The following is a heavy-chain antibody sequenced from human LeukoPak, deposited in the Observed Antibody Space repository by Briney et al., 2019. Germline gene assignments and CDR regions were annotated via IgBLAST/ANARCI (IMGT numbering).Heavy chain of an antibody. CDR2: IYYSGST. CDR1: GGSISSYY. J-gene: IGHJ4*02. CDR3: ARGGGNYYPYYFDF. D-gene: IGHD1-26*01. Sequence: PSETLSLTCTISGGSISSYYCSWIRKPPAQGKGLNGYIYYSGSTNYNPSLKSRVTISEDTSKNQFSLKLSSVTAADTAVYYCARGGGNYYPYYFDFWGQGTLVTVSS. V-gene: IGHV4-59*01.